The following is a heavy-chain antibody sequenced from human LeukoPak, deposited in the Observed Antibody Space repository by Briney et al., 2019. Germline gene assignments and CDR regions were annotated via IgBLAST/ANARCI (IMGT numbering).Heavy chain of an antibody. J-gene: IGHJ4*02. CDR3: ARGLMLEWSHDY. Sequence: ASVKVSCKASGYTFTSYDINWVRQATGQGLEWVGWMNPNSGNTGYAQKFQGRVTMTRNTSISTAYMELSSLRSEDTAVYYCARGLMLEWSHDYWGQGTLVTVSS. CDR1: GYTFTSYD. V-gene: IGHV1-8*01. D-gene: IGHD3-3*01. CDR2: MNPNSGNT.